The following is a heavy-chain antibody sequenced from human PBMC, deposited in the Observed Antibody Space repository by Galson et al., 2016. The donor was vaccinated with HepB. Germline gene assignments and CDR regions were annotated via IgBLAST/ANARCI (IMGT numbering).Heavy chain of an antibody. D-gene: IGHD3-9*01. CDR3: AKSVLEYDILTGYYRRGADY. CDR2: IGSGGPT. V-gene: IGHV3-23*01. Sequence: SLRLSCAASGFTFSSYAMSWVRQAPGKGLEWVSSIGSGGPTYYADSAKGRFTISRDNSKNTLFLQMTSLRADDTAVYYCAKSVLEYDILTGYYRRGADYWGQGTLVTVSS. J-gene: IGHJ4*02. CDR1: GFTFSSYA.